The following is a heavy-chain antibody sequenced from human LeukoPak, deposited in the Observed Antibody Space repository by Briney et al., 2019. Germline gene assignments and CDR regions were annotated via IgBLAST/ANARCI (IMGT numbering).Heavy chain of an antibody. CDR3: AKDNGSGWYGGGFDP. V-gene: IGHV3-23*01. CDR2: ISGSGGST. Sequence: GSLRLSCAASGFTFSSYAMSWVRQAPGKGLEWVSAISGSGGSTYYADSVKGRFTISRDNSKNTLYLQMSSLRAEDTAVYYCAKDNGSGWYGGGFDPWGQGTLVTVSS. D-gene: IGHD6-19*01. J-gene: IGHJ5*02. CDR1: GFTFSSYA.